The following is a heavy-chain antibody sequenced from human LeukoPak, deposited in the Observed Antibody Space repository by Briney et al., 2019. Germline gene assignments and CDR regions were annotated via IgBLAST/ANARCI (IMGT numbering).Heavy chain of an antibody. V-gene: IGHV4-39*07. CDR1: GGSISSSSYY. J-gene: IGHJ3*02. CDR3: ARDHYDSSALGWAFDI. D-gene: IGHD3-22*01. CDR2: IYYSGST. Sequence: PSETLSLTCTVSGGSISSSSYYWGWIRQPPGKGLEWIGSIYYSGSTYYNPSLKSRVTISVDTSKNQFSLKLSSVTAADTAVYYCARDHYDSSALGWAFDIWGQGTMVTVSS.